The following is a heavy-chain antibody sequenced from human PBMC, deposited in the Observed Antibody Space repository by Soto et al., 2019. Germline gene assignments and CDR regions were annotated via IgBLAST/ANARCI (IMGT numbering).Heavy chain of an antibody. J-gene: IGHJ4*02. V-gene: IGHV3-30*18. CDR1: GYLFSDDG. CDR3: AKGADYVISK. Sequence: QAQLVEFGGGVVQPWGSLILSCVASGYLFSDDGLHWDSQATGKWVEWVAVISDDESSIYYTASLKGRFTIARATSKETLYLLMASLRGDDTAVYYCAKGADYVISKWGQGTLGTVS. D-gene: IGHD3-10*02. CDR2: ISDDESSI.